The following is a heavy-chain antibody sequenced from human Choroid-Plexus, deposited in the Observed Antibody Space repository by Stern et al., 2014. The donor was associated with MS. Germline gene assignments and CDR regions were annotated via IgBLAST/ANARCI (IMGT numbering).Heavy chain of an antibody. D-gene: IGHD3-3*01. J-gene: IGHJ6*02. V-gene: IGHV1-2*02. Sequence: VQLLESGAEVKKPGASVKVSCKTSGYISTGYYIHWVRQAPGQGLEWMAWINPNTGGTKYAQKFQGRVTMSRDTSISTAYVELSSLTSDDTAVYYCARDQRGITIFGVVTDYYYLGMDVWGQGTTVTVSS. CDR2: INPNTGGT. CDR3: ARDQRGITIFGVVTDYYYLGMDV. CDR1: GYISTGYY.